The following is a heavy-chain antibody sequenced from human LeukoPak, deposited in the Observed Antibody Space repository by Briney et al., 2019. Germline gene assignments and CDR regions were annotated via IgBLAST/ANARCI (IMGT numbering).Heavy chain of an antibody. Sequence: GGSLRLSCAACGFTFSSYAMQWVRQAPGKGLEWVAVISYDGSKKYYADSVTGRFTHFRDNCKNTLYPQMNSLRAEDTAVYYCARDRDLAARPGYFDYWGQGTLVTVSS. D-gene: IGHD6-6*01. CDR2: ISYDGSKK. CDR3: ARDRDLAARPGYFDY. J-gene: IGHJ4*02. V-gene: IGHV3-30-3*01. CDR1: GFTFSSYA.